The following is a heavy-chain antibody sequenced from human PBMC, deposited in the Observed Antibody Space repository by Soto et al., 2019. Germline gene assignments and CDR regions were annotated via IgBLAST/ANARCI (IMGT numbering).Heavy chain of an antibody. Sequence: AGSLRLSCAAAAFTFSSYWMHWVRQAPRKGLVWVARINRDGSSTSYADSVKGRFTISRDNAKNTLYLQINSQITEHTAVYDCARVELATYVLIRYFHNWGRGRLVSVSS. D-gene: IGHD5-12*01. J-gene: IGHJ4*01. V-gene: IGHV3-74*01. CDR3: ARVELATYVLIRYFHN. CDR1: AFTFSSYW. CDR2: INRDGSST.